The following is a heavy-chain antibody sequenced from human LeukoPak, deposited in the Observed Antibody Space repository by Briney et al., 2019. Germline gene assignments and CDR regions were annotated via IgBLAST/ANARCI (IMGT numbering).Heavy chain of an antibody. CDR1: GFTFSSYA. V-gene: IGHV3-23*01. CDR3: AKDNGVSCDAFDI. J-gene: IGHJ3*02. D-gene: IGHD2-8*01. CDR2: SSCSGGST. Sequence: PGESLRHSCAPSGFTFSSYAMSGVRQAPGKGLEWVSASSCSGGSTYYAVSVKGRFTISRDNSKNTLYLQMNSLSAEDTAVYYCAKDNGVSCDAFDIWGQGTMVTVSS.